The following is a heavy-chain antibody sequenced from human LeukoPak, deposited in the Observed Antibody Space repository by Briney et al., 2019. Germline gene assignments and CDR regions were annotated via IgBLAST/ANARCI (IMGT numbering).Heavy chain of an antibody. CDR3: ARTDYGDYAWYFDL. Sequence: PGRSLRLSCAASGFTFSSYAMHWVRQAPGKGLEWVAVISYDGSNKYYADSVKGRFTISRDNSKNTLYLQMNSLRAEDTAVYYCARTDYGDYAWYFDLWGRGTLVTVSS. J-gene: IGHJ2*01. D-gene: IGHD4-17*01. CDR2: ISYDGSNK. CDR1: GFTFSSYA. V-gene: IGHV3-30-3*01.